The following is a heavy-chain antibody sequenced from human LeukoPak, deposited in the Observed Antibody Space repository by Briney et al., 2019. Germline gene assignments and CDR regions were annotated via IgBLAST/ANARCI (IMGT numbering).Heavy chain of an antibody. J-gene: IGHJ4*02. Sequence: SETLSLTCTVSGGSISSYYWSWIRQPPGKGLEWIGYIYYSGSTNYNPSLKSRATISVDTSKNQFSLKLSSVTAADTAVYYCARNLGGSSWVFDYWGQGTLVTVSS. CDR1: GGSISSYY. CDR3: ARNLGGSSWVFDY. D-gene: IGHD6-13*01. V-gene: IGHV4-59*01. CDR2: IYYSGST.